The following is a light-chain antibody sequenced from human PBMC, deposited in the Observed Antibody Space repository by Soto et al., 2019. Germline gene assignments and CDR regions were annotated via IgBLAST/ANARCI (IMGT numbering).Light chain of an antibody. V-gene: IGLV2-14*01. CDR2: DVS. CDR3: SSYTGSSSYV. Sequence: QSALTRPASVSRVARQSIAISRTGTSRDVDTYNFVSWYEQQPGRGPNLMIYDVSNRPSGVSNRFSGSKSGNTASLTISGLQTEDEADYYCSSYTGSSSYVFGTGTKVTVL. CDR1: SRDVDTYNF. J-gene: IGLJ1*01.